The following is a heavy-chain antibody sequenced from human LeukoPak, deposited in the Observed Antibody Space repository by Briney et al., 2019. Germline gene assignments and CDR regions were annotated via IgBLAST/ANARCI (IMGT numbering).Heavy chain of an antibody. J-gene: IGHJ4*02. CDR1: GGSFSGYY. D-gene: IGHD6-6*01. CDR2: INHSGST. V-gene: IGHV4-34*01. Sequence: SETLSLTCAVYGGSFSGYYWSWIRQPPGKGLEWIGEINHSGSTNYNPSLKSRVTISVDTSKNQFSLKLSSVTAADTAVYYCARGGVGIAARRFDYRGQGTLVTVSS. CDR3: ARGGVGIAARRFDY.